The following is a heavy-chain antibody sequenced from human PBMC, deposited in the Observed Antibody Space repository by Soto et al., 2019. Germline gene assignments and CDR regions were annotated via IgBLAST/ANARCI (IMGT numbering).Heavy chain of an antibody. V-gene: IGHV4-34*01. CDR3: VRGGGYYSGRAFDI. Sequence: SETLSLTCAVYGGSFSGYYWSWIRQPPGKGLEWIGEINHSGSTNYNPSLKSRVTISVDTSKNQFSLKLSSVTAADTAVYYCVRGGGYYSGRAFDIWGQGTMVTVSS. D-gene: IGHD3-22*01. J-gene: IGHJ3*02. CDR1: GGSFSGYY. CDR2: INHSGST.